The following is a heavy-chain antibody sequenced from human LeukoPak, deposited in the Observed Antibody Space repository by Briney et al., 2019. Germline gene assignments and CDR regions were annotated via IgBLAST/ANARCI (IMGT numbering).Heavy chain of an antibody. CDR1: GFTFSGYS. CDR2: ISRSSSYI. J-gene: IGHJ6*03. V-gene: IGHV3-21*01. Sequence: GGSLRLSCAASGFTFSGYSMSWVRQAPGKGLEWVSSISRSSSYIYYADSVKGRLTISRDNAKNSLYLQMNSLRAEDTAVYYCASNAVAGNEEIPYYYYYMDVWGKGTTVTVSS. D-gene: IGHD6-19*01. CDR3: ASNAVAGNEEIPYYYYYMDV.